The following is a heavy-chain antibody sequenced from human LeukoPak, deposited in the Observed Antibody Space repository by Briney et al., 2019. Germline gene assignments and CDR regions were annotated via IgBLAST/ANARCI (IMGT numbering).Heavy chain of an antibody. V-gene: IGHV1-69*06. Sequence: SVKVSCKASGGSFSYYVFSWVRQAPGQGLEWMGGIIPMIGTANYAQKFQGRVTITADRSTSIVYMELSSLTSEDTAMYYCLQEFDFWGQGTLVTVSS. J-gene: IGHJ4*02. CDR1: GGSFSYYV. CDR2: IIPMIGTA. CDR3: LQEFDF. D-gene: IGHD1-1*01.